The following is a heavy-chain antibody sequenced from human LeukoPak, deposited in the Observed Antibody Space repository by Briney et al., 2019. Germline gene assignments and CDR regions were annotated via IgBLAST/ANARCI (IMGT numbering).Heavy chain of an antibody. CDR3: AKSPDDILTGYYSDY. D-gene: IGHD3-9*01. J-gene: IGHJ4*02. V-gene: IGHV3-23*01. Sequence: AGGSLRLSCVASGFTLSSYAMSWVRQAPGKGLEWVSAISGSGGSTYYADSVKGRFTISRDNSKNTLYLQMNSLRAEDTAVYYCAKSPDDILTGYYSDYWGQGTLVTVSS. CDR1: GFTLSSYA. CDR2: ISGSGGST.